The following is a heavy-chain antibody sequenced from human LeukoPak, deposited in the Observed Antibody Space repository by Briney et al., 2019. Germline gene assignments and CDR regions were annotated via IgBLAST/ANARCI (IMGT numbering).Heavy chain of an antibody. J-gene: IGHJ5*02. Sequence: SECLSLTCSLSARSIRIDYSSWIRQPPGKVLEWIGYISYNESTNYNPSIKSRITMSVDTSKSQFSLKLSSLTAADTAVYYCARDRVDRFGPRFDPWGPGTLVTVSS. CDR3: ARDRVDRFGPRFDP. CDR1: ARSIRIDY. V-gene: IGHV4-59*01. CDR2: ISYNEST. D-gene: IGHD5-12*01.